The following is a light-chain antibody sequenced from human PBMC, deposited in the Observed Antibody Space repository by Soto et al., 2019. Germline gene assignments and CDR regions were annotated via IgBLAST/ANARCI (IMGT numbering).Light chain of an antibody. J-gene: IGKJ4*01. V-gene: IGKV3-20*01. CDR2: GAS. Sequence: EIVLTQSPGTLSLSPGQRATLSCRASQSLSSNYLAWYQQKPGLAPSLLIYGASSRATGIPDRFSGSASGTAFTLDISRLEPEDFAVYYCRQYDSSPLTFGGATKVEIK. CDR3: RQYDSSPLT. CDR1: QSLSSNY.